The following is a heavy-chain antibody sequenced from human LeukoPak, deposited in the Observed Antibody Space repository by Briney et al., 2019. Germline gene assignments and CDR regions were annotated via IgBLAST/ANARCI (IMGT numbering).Heavy chain of an antibody. CDR3: ARSSGWYPTTSYYFDY. J-gene: IGHJ4*02. V-gene: IGHV1-18*01. CDR2: ISAYNGNT. Sequence: ASVKVSCKASGYTFTSYGISWVRQAPGQGLEWMGWISAYNGNTNYAQKLQGRVTTTTDTSTSTAYMELRSLRSDDTAVYYCARSSGWYPTTSYYFDYWGQGTLVTVSS. D-gene: IGHD6-19*01. CDR1: GYTFTSYG.